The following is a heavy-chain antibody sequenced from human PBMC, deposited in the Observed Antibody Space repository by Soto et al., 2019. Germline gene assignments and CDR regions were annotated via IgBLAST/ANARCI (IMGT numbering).Heavy chain of an antibody. CDR2: ISSSSSYI. V-gene: IGHV3-21*01. D-gene: IGHD5-12*01. Sequence: PGGPLRLSCAASGFTFSRYSMNWVRQAPGKGLEWGSSISSSSSYIYYADSVKGRFTISRDNAKNSLYLQMNSLRAEDTAVYYCAREGRSGYDFDAFDIWGQGTMVTVSS. CDR3: AREGRSGYDFDAFDI. CDR1: GFTFSRYS. J-gene: IGHJ3*02.